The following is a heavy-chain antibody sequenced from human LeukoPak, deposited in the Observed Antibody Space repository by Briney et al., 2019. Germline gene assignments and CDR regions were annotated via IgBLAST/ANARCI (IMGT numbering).Heavy chain of an antibody. CDR2: INPNSGGT. CDR1: GYTFTDYY. V-gene: IGHV1-2*02. CDR3: ARGSYYFSYEY. J-gene: IGHJ4*02. Sequence: ASVKVSCKASGYTFTDYYMHWVRQPPGQGLEWMGWINPNSGGTNYAQNFQGRVAMNSDTSISTAYMELTRLRSDDTAVYYCARGSYYFSYEYWGQGTLVTVSS. D-gene: IGHD3-10*01.